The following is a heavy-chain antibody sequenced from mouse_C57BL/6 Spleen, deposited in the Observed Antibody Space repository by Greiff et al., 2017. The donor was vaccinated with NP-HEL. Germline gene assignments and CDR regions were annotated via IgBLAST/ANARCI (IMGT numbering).Heavy chain of an antibody. CDR2: IYPGGGDT. CDR3: ARWDYFDY. V-gene: IGHV1-82*01. Sequence: QVQLKQSGPELVKPGASVKISCKASGYAFSSSCMNWVKQRPGKGLEWIGRIYPGGGDTNYNGKFKGTATLTAAKSSSTAYMQLSSLTSEDSAVYLCARWDYFDYWGQGTTLTVSS. J-gene: IGHJ2*01. CDR1: GYAFSSSC.